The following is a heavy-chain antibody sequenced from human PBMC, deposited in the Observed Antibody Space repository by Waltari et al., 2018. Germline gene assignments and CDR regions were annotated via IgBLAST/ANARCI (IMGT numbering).Heavy chain of an antibody. Sequence: QVQLVQSGAEVKKPGASVKVSCKASGYTFTSYAMHWARQAPGQRLEWMGWINAGNGNTKYSQKFQGRVTITRDTSASTAYMELSSLRSEDTAVYYCARVTYYDYIWGSYRPYYFDYWGQGTLVTVSS. CDR3: ARVTYYDYIWGSYRPYYFDY. CDR1: GYTFTSYA. D-gene: IGHD3-16*02. J-gene: IGHJ4*02. CDR2: INAGNGNT. V-gene: IGHV1-3*01.